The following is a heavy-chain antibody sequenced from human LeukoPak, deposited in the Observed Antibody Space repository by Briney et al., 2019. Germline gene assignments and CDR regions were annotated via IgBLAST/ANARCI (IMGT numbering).Heavy chain of an antibody. CDR1: GFTFSSFW. CDR3: AKDPVGATYYFDY. CDR2: IKQDGSEK. J-gene: IGHJ4*02. D-gene: IGHD1-26*01. Sequence: PGGSLRLSCAASGFTFSSFWMSWVRQAPGKGLEWVAHIKQDGSEKYYVDSVKGRFTISRDNSKNTLYLQMNSLRAEDTAVYYCAKDPVGATYYFDYWGQGTLVTVSS. V-gene: IGHV3-7*03.